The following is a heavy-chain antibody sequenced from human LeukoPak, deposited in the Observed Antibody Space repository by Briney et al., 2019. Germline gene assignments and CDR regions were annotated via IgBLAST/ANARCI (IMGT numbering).Heavy chain of an antibody. V-gene: IGHV3-66*01. Sequence: GGSLRLSCAASGFTVSSNYMSWVRQAPGKGLEWVSVIYSGGSTYYAASVKGRFTISRDNSKNTLYLQMNSLRAEDTAVYYCARGQLLWFGEFTNWGQGTLVTVSS. CDR3: ARGQLLWFGEFTN. J-gene: IGHJ4*02. CDR1: GFTVSSNY. CDR2: IYSGGST. D-gene: IGHD3-10*01.